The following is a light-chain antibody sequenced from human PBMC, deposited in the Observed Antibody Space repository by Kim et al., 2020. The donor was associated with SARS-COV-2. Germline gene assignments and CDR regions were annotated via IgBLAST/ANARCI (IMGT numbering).Light chain of an antibody. CDR1: KLGDRY. Sequence: SYELTQPPSVSVSPGQTASITCSGDKLGDRYACWYQQKPGQSPVLVIYRDSKRPSAIPERFSGSNSGNTATLTISGTQPVDEAYYYCQAWGVFGGGTQLTVL. J-gene: IGLJ2*01. CDR3: QAWGV. V-gene: IGLV3-1*01. CDR2: RDS.